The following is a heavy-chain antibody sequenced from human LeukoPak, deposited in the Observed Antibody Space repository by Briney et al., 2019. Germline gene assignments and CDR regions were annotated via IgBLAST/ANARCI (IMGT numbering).Heavy chain of an antibody. CDR3: ARRRYYDSSGYLD. D-gene: IGHD3-22*01. CDR1: GDSVSRSDPY. V-gene: IGHV4-39*01. J-gene: IGHJ1*01. Sequence: SETLSLTCTVSGDSVSRSDPYWDWIRQPPGKGLEWIGTIYYSGRTYYSPSLKSRVTISVDTSNNQFSLNLSSVTAADTALYFCARRRYYDSSGYLDWGQGTLVTVSS. CDR2: IYYSGRT.